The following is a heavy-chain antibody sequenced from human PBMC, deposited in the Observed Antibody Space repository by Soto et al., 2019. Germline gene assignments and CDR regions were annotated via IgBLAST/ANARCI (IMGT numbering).Heavy chain of an antibody. D-gene: IGHD2-2*02. CDR3: ARVQLYCSSTSCYMDYYGMDV. Sequence: KPGGSLRLSCAASGFTFSSYSMNWVRQAPGKGLEWVSSISSSSSYIYYADSVKGRFTTSRDNAKNSLYLQMNSLRAEDTAVYYCARVQLYCSSTSCYMDYYGMDVWGQGTTVTVSS. V-gene: IGHV3-21*01. CDR2: ISSSSSYI. J-gene: IGHJ6*02. CDR1: GFTFSSYS.